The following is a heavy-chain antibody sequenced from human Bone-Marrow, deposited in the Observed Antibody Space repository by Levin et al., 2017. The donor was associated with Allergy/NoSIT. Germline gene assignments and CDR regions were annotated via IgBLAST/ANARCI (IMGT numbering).Heavy chain of an antibody. J-gene: IGHJ6*03. CDR3: ASTSIAARFGNEYYYYYYMDV. D-gene: IGHD6-6*01. CDR1: GYTFTSYA. Sequence: WASVKVSCKASGYTFTSYAMHWVRQAPGQRLEWMGWINAGNGNTKYSQKFQGRVTITRDTSASTAYMELSSLRSEDTAVYYCASTSIAARFGNEYYYYYYMDVWGKGTTVTVSS. V-gene: IGHV1-3*01. CDR2: INAGNGNT.